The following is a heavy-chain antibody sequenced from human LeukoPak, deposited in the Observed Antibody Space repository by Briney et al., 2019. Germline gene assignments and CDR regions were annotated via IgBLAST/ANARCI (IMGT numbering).Heavy chain of an antibody. V-gene: IGHV3-23*01. Sequence: GGSLRLSCAASGFTFSSYAMSWARQAPGKGLEWVSAISGSGGSTYYADSVKGRFTISRDNSKNTLYLQMNSLRAEDTAVYYCAKSRYYGSGSYPFDPWGQGTLVTVSS. CDR3: AKSRYYGSGSYPFDP. CDR1: GFTFSSYA. J-gene: IGHJ5*02. D-gene: IGHD3-10*01. CDR2: ISGSGGST.